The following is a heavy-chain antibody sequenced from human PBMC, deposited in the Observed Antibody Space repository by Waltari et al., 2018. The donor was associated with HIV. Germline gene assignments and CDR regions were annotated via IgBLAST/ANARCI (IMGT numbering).Heavy chain of an antibody. J-gene: IGHJ2*01. D-gene: IGHD2-21*02. Sequence: VQSGRSLRLSCSTSGFAFSSYGFHWVRQAAVQGLEWLAVVWFDASKEHYAEFVKGRFTIYRDDSKNILHLQMNSLRAEDTALYYCARMTYCGGDCYSVYYFDLWGRGTRVTVSS. V-gene: IGHV3-33*01. CDR3: ARMTYCGGDCYSVYYFDL. CDR2: VWFDASKE. CDR1: GFAFSSYG.